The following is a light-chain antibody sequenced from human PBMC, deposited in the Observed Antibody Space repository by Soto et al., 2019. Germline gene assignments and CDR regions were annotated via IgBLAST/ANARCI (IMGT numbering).Light chain of an antibody. V-gene: IGKV1-39*01. CDR3: QQTYNTPYT. Sequence: PMTQSPSSLSASVGDRVTITCRASQRITTYLNWYQQKPGEAPKLLISTSGTLQRGVPSRFTGSGSGTDFTLTITGLQPADFATYFCQQTYNTPYTFGQGTKLEIK. CDR2: TSG. J-gene: IGKJ2*01. CDR1: QRITTY.